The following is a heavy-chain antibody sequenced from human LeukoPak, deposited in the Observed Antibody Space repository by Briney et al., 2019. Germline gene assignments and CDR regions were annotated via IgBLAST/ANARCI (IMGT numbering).Heavy chain of an antibody. J-gene: IGHJ4*02. CDR1: GGSISSSSYY. CDR2: IYYSGST. Sequence: SETLSLTCTVSGGSISSSSYYWGWIRQPPGKGLEWIGSIYYSGSTYYNPSLKSRVTISVDTSKNQFSLKLRSVTAADTAVYYCARGYYFDYWGQGTLVTVSS. CDR3: ARGYYFDY. V-gene: IGHV4-39*01.